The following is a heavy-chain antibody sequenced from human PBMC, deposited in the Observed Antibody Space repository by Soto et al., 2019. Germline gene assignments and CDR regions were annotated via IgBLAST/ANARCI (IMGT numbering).Heavy chain of an antibody. CDR3: ARDRGSYGMDV. Sequence: PSETLSLTCTVSGDSISVGYYWSWIRQHPGKGLEWIGYVSPSGTTYYNPSLKSRVSISTDTSKNQFSLEVSSVTAADTAVYYCARDRGSYGMDVWGKGTTVTVSS. V-gene: IGHV4-31*03. CDR1: GDSISVGYY. CDR2: VSPSGTT. J-gene: IGHJ6*04.